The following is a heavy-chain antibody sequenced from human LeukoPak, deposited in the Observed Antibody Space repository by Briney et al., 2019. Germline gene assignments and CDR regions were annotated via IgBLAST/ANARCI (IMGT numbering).Heavy chain of an antibody. D-gene: IGHD1-26*01. CDR3: VRAYRGGYSDDFDY. Sequence: PGGSLRLSCAASGFTFGSYEMNWVRQAPGKGLEWVSYISDGGSPIYYADSVKGRFTISRDNAKNSLYLQMNSLRGEDTALYYCVRAYRGGYSDDFDYWGQGTLVTVSS. CDR2: ISDGGSPI. CDR1: GFTFGSYE. V-gene: IGHV3-48*03. J-gene: IGHJ4*02.